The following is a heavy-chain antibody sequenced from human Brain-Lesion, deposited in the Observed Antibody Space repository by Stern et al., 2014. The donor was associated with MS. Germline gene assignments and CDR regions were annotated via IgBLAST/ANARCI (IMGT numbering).Heavy chain of an antibody. CDR1: GFIFSASG. V-gene: IGHV3-73*01. Sequence: EVQLXXSGGGLVQPGGSLKLSCAASGFIFSASGIHWVRQASGKGLEWVGRIRGKGNNYATDYAASVKGRFTISRDDSRNTAYLQMSSLMTEDTAIYYCTRQGPAPVDDFDYWGQGTLVTVSS. CDR2: IRGKGNNYAT. J-gene: IGHJ4*02. CDR3: TRQGPAPVDDFDY.